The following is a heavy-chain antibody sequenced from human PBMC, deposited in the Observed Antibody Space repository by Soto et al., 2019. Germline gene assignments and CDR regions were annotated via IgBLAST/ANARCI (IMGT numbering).Heavy chain of an antibody. Sequence: QVQLVQSGAEVKKPGASVKVSCKASGYTFTGYYMHWVRQAPGQGLEWMGWINPNSGGTNYAQKFQGWVTMTRDTSISTAYMELSRLRSDDTAGYYCARGSVDTAMVDAFDIWGQGTMVTVSS. CDR1: GYTFTGYY. D-gene: IGHD5-18*01. CDR3: ARGSVDTAMVDAFDI. CDR2: INPNSGGT. J-gene: IGHJ3*02. V-gene: IGHV1-2*04.